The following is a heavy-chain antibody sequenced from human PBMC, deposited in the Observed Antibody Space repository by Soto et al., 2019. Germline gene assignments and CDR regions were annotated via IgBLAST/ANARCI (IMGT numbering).Heavy chain of an antibody. V-gene: IGHV4-38-2*01. CDR3: AAATLPGARFYGMDV. CDR2: LSQNGGT. J-gene: IGHJ6*02. Sequence: SETLSLTSVVYGYSFNSVHSWGWIRQPPGKGLQWIGSLSQNGGTYRNPSLRSRVTLSVDTSKNQFSLKLTSVTAADAAVYYCAAATLPGARFYGMDVWGQGSTVTVSS. CDR1: GYSFNSVHS. D-gene: IGHD2-2*01.